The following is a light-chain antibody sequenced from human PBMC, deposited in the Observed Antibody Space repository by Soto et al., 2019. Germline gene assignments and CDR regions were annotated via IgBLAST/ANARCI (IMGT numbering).Light chain of an antibody. CDR1: SSDVGAYNY. V-gene: IGLV2-14*03. J-gene: IGLJ2*01. CDR2: DVR. Sequence: QSALAQPASVSGSPGQSITISCTGTSSDVGAYNYVSWYQQHPGKPPKLIIYDVRNPPSGVSNRFSGSKSGNTASLTISGLQAEDEADYYCTSYSSTTSLLFGGGTKLTVL. CDR3: TSYSSTTSLL.